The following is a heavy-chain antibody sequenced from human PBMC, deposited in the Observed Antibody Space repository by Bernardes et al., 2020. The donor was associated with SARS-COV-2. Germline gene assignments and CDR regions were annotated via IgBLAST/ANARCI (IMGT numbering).Heavy chain of an antibody. CDR1: GFTFSTAA. Sequence: GGSLRLSCEFSGFTFSTAAMSWVRKAPGKGLEWVSGISIGGTNTYYADSVMGRFTISGDYSKNTLYLQMNSLSAEDTGIYYCAKEVPANDYWGQGTLVTVSS. J-gene: IGHJ4*02. CDR2: ISIGGTNT. D-gene: IGHD2-2*01. CDR3: AKEVPANDY. V-gene: IGHV3-23*01.